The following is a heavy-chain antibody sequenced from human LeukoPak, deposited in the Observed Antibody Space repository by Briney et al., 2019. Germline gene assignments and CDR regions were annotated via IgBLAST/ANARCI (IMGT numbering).Heavy chain of an antibody. Sequence: SQTLSLTCTVSGGSISSGGYYWSWIRQPPGKGLEWIGYIYHSGSTYYNPSLKNRVTISVDRSKNQFSLKLSSVTAADTAVYYCARSYSTSSLDYWGQGILVTVSS. CDR3: ARSYSTSSLDY. CDR1: GGSISSGGYY. D-gene: IGHD2/OR15-2a*01. J-gene: IGHJ4*02. V-gene: IGHV4-30-2*01. CDR2: IYHSGST.